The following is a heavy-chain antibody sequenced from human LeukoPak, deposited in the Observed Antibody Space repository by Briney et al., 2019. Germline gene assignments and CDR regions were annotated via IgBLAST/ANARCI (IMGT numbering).Heavy chain of an antibody. V-gene: IGHV4-39*01. CDR3: ARHDDFWSGYYFGY. J-gene: IGHJ4*02. D-gene: IGHD3-3*01. Sequence: SETLSLTCTVSGGSISSSGYYWGWIRQPPGKGLEWIGSIYYSGSTYYNPSLKSRVTISVDTSKNQFSLKLSSVTAADTAVYYCARHDDFWSGYYFGYWGQGTLVTVSS. CDR1: GGSISSSGYY. CDR2: IYYSGST.